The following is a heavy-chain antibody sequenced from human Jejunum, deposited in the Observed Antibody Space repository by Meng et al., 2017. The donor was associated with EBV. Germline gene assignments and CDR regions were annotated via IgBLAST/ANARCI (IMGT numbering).Heavy chain of an antibody. CDR1: AYSFAGYY. Sequence: VQLGQAGAAVKKPGASVKVSCKASAYSFAGYYMHWVRQAPGQGLEWMGRINPNSGGANYAQKFQGRVTMTRDTSISTAYMELSRLRSDDTAVYYCAREGLVGDLRYFDLWGRGTLVTASS. J-gene: IGHJ2*01. CDR3: AREGLVGDLRYFDL. D-gene: IGHD3-16*01. V-gene: IGHV1-2*06. CDR2: INPNSGGA.